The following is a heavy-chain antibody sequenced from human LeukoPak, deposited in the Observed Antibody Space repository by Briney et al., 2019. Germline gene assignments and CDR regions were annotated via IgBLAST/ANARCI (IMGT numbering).Heavy chain of an antibody. CDR1: GFTFSGSA. CDR2: IRSKANSYAT. CDR3: TRLTWEGATNGMDY. J-gene: IGHJ4*02. V-gene: IGHV3-73*01. D-gene: IGHD1-26*01. Sequence: GGSLRLSCAASGFTFSGSAMHWVRQASGKGLEWVGRIRSKANSYATAYAASVKGRFTISRDDSKNTAYLQMNSLKTEDTAVYYCTRLTWEGATNGMDYWGQGTLVTVSS.